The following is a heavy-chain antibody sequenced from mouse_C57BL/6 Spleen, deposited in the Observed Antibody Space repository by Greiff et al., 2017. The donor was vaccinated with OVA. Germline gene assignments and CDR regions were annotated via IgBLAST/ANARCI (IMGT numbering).Heavy chain of an antibody. Sequence: VQLKQSGPGLVKPSQSLSLTCSVTGYSITSGYYWNWIRQFPGNKLEWMGYISYDGSNNYNPSLKNRISITRDTSKNQFFLKLNSVTTEDTATYYCARDRDSSYYFDYWGQGTTLTVSS. D-gene: IGHD1-1*01. V-gene: IGHV3-6*01. CDR1: GYSITSGYY. CDR3: ARDRDSSYYFDY. CDR2: ISYDGSN. J-gene: IGHJ2*01.